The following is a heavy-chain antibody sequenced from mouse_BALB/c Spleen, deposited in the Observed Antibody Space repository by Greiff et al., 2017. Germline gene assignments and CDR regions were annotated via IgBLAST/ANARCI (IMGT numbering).Heavy chain of an antibody. CDR2: ISNGGGST. V-gene: IGHV5-12-2*01. CDR1: GFTFSSYT. CDR3: AREGTYYGNYWYFDV. D-gene: IGHD2-10*01. Sequence: EVQGVESGGGLVQPGGSLKLSCAASGFTFSSYTMSWVRQTPEKRLEWVAYISNGGGSTYYPDTVKGRFTISRDNAKNTLYLQMSSLKSEDTAMYYCAREGTYYGNYWYFDVWGAGTTVTVSS. J-gene: IGHJ1*01.